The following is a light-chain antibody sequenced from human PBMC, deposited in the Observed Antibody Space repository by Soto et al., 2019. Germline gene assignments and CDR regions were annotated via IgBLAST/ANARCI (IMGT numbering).Light chain of an antibody. J-gene: IGKJ3*01. Sequence: DIQLTQSPSTLSASVGDRVTITCRASQSLSDSLAWYQQKPGEAPKILIYGASNLESGVPSRFSGRGSGTEFTLTISSLQPEDFATYYCQQYNSYMFTFGPGTKVDIK. CDR2: GAS. CDR3: QQYNSYMFT. V-gene: IGKV1-5*01. CDR1: QSLSDS.